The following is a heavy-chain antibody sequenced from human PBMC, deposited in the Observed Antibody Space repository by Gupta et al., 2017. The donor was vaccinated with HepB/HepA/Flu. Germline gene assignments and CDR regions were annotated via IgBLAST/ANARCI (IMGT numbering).Heavy chain of an antibody. CDR1: GFTFNKYG. V-gene: IGHV3-30*18. D-gene: IGHD6-19*01. CDR3: AKADSSCWVDY. Sequence: QVQLVESGGGVVQPGRSLRLSCAASGFTFNKYGMHWVRQAPGKGLEWVAVISYEESKKYYADSVKGRFTISRDNSKNTLYLQMNSLRAEDTAVYYCAKADSSCWVDYWGQGTLVTVSS. J-gene: IGHJ4*02. CDR2: ISYEESKK.